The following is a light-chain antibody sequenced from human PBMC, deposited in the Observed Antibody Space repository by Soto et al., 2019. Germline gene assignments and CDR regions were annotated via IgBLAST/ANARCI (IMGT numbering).Light chain of an antibody. J-gene: IGKJ1*01. CDR1: QSVSDW. CDR2: GAS. V-gene: IGKV1-5*02. Sequence: DIQMTQSPSTLSASVGDRVTIVCRASQSVSDWLAWYQQRPGKAPKVLIYGASSLESGVPSRFSGSGSGTEFSLTISSLQPEDFAVYYCQQYNSSPWTFGQGTKVEIK. CDR3: QQYNSSPWT.